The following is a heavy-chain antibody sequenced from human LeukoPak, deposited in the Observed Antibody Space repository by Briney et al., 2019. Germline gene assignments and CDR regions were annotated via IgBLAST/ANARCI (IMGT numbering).Heavy chain of an antibody. CDR1: GFTFSSYW. CDR2: INHSGST. CDR3: ARIIPPTN. Sequence: LRLSCAASGFTFSSYWMSWIRQPPGKGLEWIGEINHSGSTNYDPSLKSRVTISVDTSKNQFSLKLSSVTAADTAVYYCARIIPPTNWGQGTLVTVSS. V-gene: IGHV4-34*08. J-gene: IGHJ4*02. D-gene: IGHD3-16*01.